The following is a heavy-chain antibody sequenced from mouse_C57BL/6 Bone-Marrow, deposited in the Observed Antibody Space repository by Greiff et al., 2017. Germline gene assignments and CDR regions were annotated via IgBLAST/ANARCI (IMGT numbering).Heavy chain of an antibody. CDR1: GFSLTSYG. Sequence: VQLQESGPGLVQPSQSLSITCTVSGFSLTSYGVHWVRQSPGKGLEWLGVIWSGGSTDYKAAFISRLSTSKDNSKSEVFFKMNSLQADDTAIYYCARWGADYRWYCDVGGRGTTVTVSA. CDR3: ARWGADYRWYCDV. V-gene: IGHV2-2*01. D-gene: IGHD2-4*01. J-gene: IGHJ1*03. CDR2: IWSGGST.